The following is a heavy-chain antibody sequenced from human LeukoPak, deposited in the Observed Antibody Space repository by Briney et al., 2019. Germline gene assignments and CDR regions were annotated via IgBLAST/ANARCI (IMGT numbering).Heavy chain of an antibody. V-gene: IGHV1-18*01. Sequence: EASVKVSCKASGYTFTIYGISWVRQAPGQGLEWMGWISAYNGNTNYAQKLQGRVTMTTDTSTSTAYMELRSLRSDDTAVYYCARVGITTYDYYYYYGMDVWGQGTTVTVSS. J-gene: IGHJ6*02. CDR2: ISAYNGNT. CDR3: ARVGITTYDYYYYYGMDV. D-gene: IGHD3-16*01. CDR1: GYTFTIYG.